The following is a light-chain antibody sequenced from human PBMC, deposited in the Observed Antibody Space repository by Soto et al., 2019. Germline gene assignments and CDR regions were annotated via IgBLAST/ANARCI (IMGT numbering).Light chain of an antibody. CDR2: DVS. J-gene: IGKJ1*01. CDR1: QSISSW. V-gene: IGKV1-5*01. CDR3: QQCNTFWT. Sequence: GDRVSITCRAIQSISSWLAWYQQKPGKAPKLLIYDVSSLESGVPSRFSGSGSGTEFTLTISSLQPDDFATYYCQQCNTFWTFGQGTKVDI.